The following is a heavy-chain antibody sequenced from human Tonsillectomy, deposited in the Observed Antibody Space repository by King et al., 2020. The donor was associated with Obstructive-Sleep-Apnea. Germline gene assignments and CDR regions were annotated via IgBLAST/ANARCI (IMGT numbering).Heavy chain of an antibody. D-gene: IGHD6-25*01. CDR3: ARAAGNWYFDL. V-gene: IGHV3-11*01. CDR2: ISSSGYTI. CDR1: EFTFSDYY. J-gene: IGHJ2*01. Sequence: VQLVESGGGLVKPGGSLRLSCAASEFTFSDYYMTWIRQAPGKGLEWVSYISSSGYTIYYADSVKGRFTISRDNAKSSLHLQMNTLRAEDTAVYYCARAAGNWYFDLWGRGTLVTVSP.